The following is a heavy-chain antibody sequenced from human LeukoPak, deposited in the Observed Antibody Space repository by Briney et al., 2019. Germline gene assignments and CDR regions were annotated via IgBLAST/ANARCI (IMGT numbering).Heavy chain of an antibody. CDR1: GYTFTSYD. CDR2: MNPNSGNT. V-gene: IGHV1-8*01. J-gene: IGHJ3*02. Sequence: ASVKVSCKASGYTFTSYDINWVRQATGQGLEWMGWMNPNSGNTGYAQKFQGRVTMTRNTSISTAYMELSSLRSEDTAVYYCARGADSSGYYYVVAFDIWGQGTMVTVSS. CDR3: ARGADSSGYYYVVAFDI. D-gene: IGHD3-22*01.